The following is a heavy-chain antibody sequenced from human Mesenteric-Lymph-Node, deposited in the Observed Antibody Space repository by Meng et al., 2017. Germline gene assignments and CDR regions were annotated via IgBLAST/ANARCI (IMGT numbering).Heavy chain of an antibody. J-gene: IGHJ4*02. V-gene: IGHV3-23*01. D-gene: IGHD3-10*01. Sequence: GESLKISCAASGFTFSSYAMSWVRQAPGKGLEWVSAISGSGGSTYYADSVKGRFTISRDNAKNSLYLQMNSLRAEDTAVYYCARDVPPPRFGESPLEYWGQGTLVNVSS. CDR1: GFTFSSYA. CDR2: ISGSGGST. CDR3: ARDVPPPRFGESPLEY.